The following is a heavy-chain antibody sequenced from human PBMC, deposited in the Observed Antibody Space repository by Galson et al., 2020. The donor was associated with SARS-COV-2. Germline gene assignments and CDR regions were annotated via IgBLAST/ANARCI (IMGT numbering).Heavy chain of an antibody. D-gene: IGHD6-19*01. CDR2: IKQGGGDK. V-gene: IGHV3-7*01. CDR1: GFTFSSYW. J-gene: IGHJ4*02. Sequence: GGSLRLSCEVSGFTFSSYWMSWFRQAPGKGLEWVAHIKQGGGDKNHVESVKGRFTISRDKAKNSLYLKMNSQRVGETAVYDCARGGGWSGGDYWGQGTPVTGSS. CDR3: ARGGGWSGGDY.